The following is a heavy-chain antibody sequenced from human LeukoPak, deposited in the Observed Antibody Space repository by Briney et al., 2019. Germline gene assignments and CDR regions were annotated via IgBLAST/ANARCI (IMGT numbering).Heavy chain of an antibody. CDR2: ISGSGLTT. V-gene: IGHV3-23*01. J-gene: IGHJ4*02. CDR1: GFTFSGYA. CDR3: AKGYLYDSSAYYFDY. D-gene: IGHD3-22*01. Sequence: GGSLRLSCAASGFTFSGYAMSWVRLAPGKGLEWVSGISGSGLTTYYADSVKGRFTISRDNSKNTLYLQMNSLRAEDTAVYYCAKGYLYDSSAYYFDYWGQGTLVTVSS.